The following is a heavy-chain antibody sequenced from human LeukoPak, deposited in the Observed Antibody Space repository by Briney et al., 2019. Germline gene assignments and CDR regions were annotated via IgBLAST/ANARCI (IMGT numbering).Heavy chain of an antibody. J-gene: IGHJ4*02. CDR2: ISSSSYT. CDR3: ARDSGYSGYSDY. V-gene: IGHV3-11*05. CDR1: GFTFSDYY. Sequence: GGSLRLSCAASGFTFSDYYMGWIRQAPGKGLEWVSYISSSSYTDYADSVKGRFTISRDNAKNSLNLQMNSLRAEDTAVYYCARDSGYSGYSDYWGQGTLVTVSS. D-gene: IGHD5-12*01.